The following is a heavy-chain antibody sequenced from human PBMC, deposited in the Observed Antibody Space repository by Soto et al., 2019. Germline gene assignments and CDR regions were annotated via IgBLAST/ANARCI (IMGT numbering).Heavy chain of an antibody. Sequence: GGSLRLSCAASGFTFSSYAMSWVRQAPGKGLEWVSAISGSGGSTYYADSVKGRFTISRDNSKNTLYLQMNSLRAEDTAVYYCANYYGDYGYGMDVWGQGTTVTVSS. CDR1: GFTFSSYA. D-gene: IGHD4-17*01. CDR2: ISGSGGST. V-gene: IGHV3-23*01. J-gene: IGHJ6*02. CDR3: ANYYGDYGYGMDV.